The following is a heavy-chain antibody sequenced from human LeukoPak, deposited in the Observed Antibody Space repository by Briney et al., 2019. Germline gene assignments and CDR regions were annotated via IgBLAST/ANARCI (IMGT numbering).Heavy chain of an antibody. V-gene: IGHV4-59*12. J-gene: IGHJ5*02. Sequence: PSETLSLTCTVSGGSISSYYWSWIRQPPGKGLEWIGYIYYSGSTNYNPSLKSRVTISVDTSKNQFSLKLSSVTAADTAVYYCARAGLYYDFWNWFDPWGQGTLVTVSS. D-gene: IGHD3-3*01. CDR3: ARAGLYYDFWNWFDP. CDR1: GGSISSYY. CDR2: IYYSGST.